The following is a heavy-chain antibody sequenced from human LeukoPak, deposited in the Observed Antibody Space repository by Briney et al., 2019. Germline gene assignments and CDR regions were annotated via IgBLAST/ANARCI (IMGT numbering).Heavy chain of an antibody. V-gene: IGHV4-39*01. CDR2: ISYDGRT. D-gene: IGHD3-22*01. CDR3: GRVVVAYARAEYFQY. J-gene: IGHJ1*01. CDR1: GVSLISDSYF. Sequence: PSATLSLTCTVSGVSLISDSYFWGWIRQPPGKGLEWIASISYDGRTYNNRSLKSRVTISVDTSKSQFALKLSSVTAADTAVYHCGRVVVAYARAEYFQYLGQGTLVIVSS.